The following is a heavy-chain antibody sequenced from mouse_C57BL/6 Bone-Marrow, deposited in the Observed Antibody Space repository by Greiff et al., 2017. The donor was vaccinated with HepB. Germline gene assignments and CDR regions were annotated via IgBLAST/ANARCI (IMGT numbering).Heavy chain of an antibody. CDR3: AREGSSY. CDR2: IDPSDSYT. D-gene: IGHD1-1*01. CDR1: GYTFTSYW. V-gene: IGHV1-59*01. J-gene: IGHJ2*01. Sequence: QVQLQQPGAELVRPGTSVKLSCKASGYTFTSYWMHWVKQRPGQGLEWIGVIDPSDSYTNYNQKFKGKATLTVDTSSSTAYMQLSSLTSEDSAVYYCAREGSSYWGQGTTLTVSS.